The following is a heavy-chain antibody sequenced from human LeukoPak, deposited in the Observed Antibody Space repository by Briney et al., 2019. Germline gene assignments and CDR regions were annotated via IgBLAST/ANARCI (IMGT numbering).Heavy chain of an antibody. CDR3: ARGRRELLDYYYGMDV. J-gene: IGHJ6*02. CDR2: ISYDGSNK. V-gene: IGHV3-30-3*01. D-gene: IGHD1-26*01. Sequence: PGGSLRLSCAASGFTFSSYAMHWVRQAPGKGLEWVAVISYDGSNKYYADSVKGRFTISRDNSKNTLYLQMNSLRAEDTAVYYCARGRRELLDYYYGMDVWGQGTTVTVSS. CDR1: GFTFSSYA.